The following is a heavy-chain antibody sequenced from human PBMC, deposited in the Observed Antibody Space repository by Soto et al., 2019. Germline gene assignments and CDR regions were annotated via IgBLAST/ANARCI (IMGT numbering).Heavy chain of an antibody. CDR2: IVVDSGNT. V-gene: IGHV1-58*01. Sequence: VKVSCKASGFTFSNSAVQWVRQSRGQRLEWIGWIVVDSGNTIYAQKFQERVTFTRDMSTNTAYMELNSLRSDDTAVYYCARKRSRSPSPNWFDPWGQGTLVTVSS. D-gene: IGHD6-13*01. CDR1: GFTFSNSA. CDR3: ARKRSRSPSPNWFDP. J-gene: IGHJ5*02.